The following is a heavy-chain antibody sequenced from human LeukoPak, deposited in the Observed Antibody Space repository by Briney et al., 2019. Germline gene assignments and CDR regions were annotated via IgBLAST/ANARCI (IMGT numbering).Heavy chain of an antibody. D-gene: IGHD6-19*01. J-gene: IGHJ4*02. Sequence: PGGSLRLSCAASGFTFSSSGFTFSDYEMYSVRQAPGKGLEWVSYISSSGGTMYYADSVKGRFTISRDNAKNSLYLHMNSLRAEDPAVYYCTSLTVASNSDHWGRGILVTVSS. CDR3: TSLTVASNSDH. V-gene: IGHV3-48*03. CDR2: ISSSGGTM. CDR1: GFTFSSSGFTFSDYE.